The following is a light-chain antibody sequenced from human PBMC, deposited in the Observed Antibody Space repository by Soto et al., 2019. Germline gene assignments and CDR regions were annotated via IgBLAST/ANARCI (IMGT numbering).Light chain of an antibody. Sequence: QSALTQPPSAAGYPGQSVTISCTGTSSDDGGYNYVSWYQQHPGKAPKLMIYEVSKRPSGVPDRFSGSKSGNTASLTVSGLQAEDEADYYCSSYAGSNNLVFGGGTKLTVL. J-gene: IGLJ3*02. V-gene: IGLV2-8*01. CDR1: SSDDGGYNY. CDR3: SSYAGSNNLV. CDR2: EVS.